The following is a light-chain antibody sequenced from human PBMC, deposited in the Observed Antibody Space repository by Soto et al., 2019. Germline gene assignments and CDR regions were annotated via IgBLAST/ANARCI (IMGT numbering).Light chain of an antibody. J-gene: IGKJ5*01. CDR2: GAS. V-gene: IGKV3-15*01. CDR3: QQYNNWPIT. CDR1: QSITSN. Sequence: EMVLTPSLSTLSVSKWKRATISCRASQSITSNLAWYQQKPGQAPRLLVYGASTRATGIPARFSGSGSGLEFTLTISSLQCEDFAVYYCQQYNNWPITFGQGTRLEI.